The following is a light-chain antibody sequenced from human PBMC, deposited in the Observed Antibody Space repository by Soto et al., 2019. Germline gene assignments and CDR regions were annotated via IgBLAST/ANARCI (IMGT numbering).Light chain of an antibody. V-gene: IGLV2-14*01. Sequence: QSALTQPAPVSGSPGQSITISCTGTSSDVGGYNYVSWYQHHPGKAPKVMIYEVNNRPSGVPDRFSGSKSGNTASLTISGLQAADEADYYCSLYTSENAYVFGTGTKVTVL. CDR2: EVN. CDR3: SLYTSENAYV. J-gene: IGLJ1*01. CDR1: SSDVGGYNY.